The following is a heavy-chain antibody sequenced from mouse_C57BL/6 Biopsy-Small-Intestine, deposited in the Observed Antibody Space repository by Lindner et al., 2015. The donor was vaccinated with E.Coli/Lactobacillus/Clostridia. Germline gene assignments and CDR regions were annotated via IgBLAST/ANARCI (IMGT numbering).Heavy chain of an antibody. V-gene: IGHV1-7*01. CDR2: INPSSGYT. CDR3: ATGLYAMDY. J-gene: IGHJ4*01. Sequence: VQLQESGAELAKPGASVKLSCKASGYTFTSYWMHWVKQRPGQGLEWIGYINPSSGYTKYNQKFKDKATLTAYKSSSTAYMQLSSLTYEDSAVYYCATGLYAMDYWGQGTSVTVSS. CDR1: GYTFTSYW.